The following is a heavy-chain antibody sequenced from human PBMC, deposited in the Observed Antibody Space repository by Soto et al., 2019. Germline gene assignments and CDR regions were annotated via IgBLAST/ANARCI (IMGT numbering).Heavy chain of an antibody. V-gene: IGHV1-3*01. CDR3: ARDLAFGLSDY. D-gene: IGHD3-10*01. CDR1: GYTFTSYA. J-gene: IGHJ4*02. CDR2: INAGNGNT. Sequence: ASVKVSCKASGYTFTSYAMYWVRQAPEQRLEWMGWINAGNGNTKYSQKFQGRVTITRDTSASTAYMELSSLRSEDTAVYYCARDLAFGLSDYWGQGTLVTVSS.